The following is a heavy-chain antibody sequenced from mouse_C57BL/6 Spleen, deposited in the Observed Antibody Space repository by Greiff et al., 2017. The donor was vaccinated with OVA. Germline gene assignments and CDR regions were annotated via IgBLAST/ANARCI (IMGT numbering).Heavy chain of an antibody. CDR3: ARDEGLLRWYCDV. CDR1: GFTFSSYA. CDR2: ISDGGSYT. V-gene: IGHV5-4*01. J-gene: IGHJ1*03. Sequence: EVMLVESGGGLVKPGGSLKLSCAASGFTFSSYAMSWVRQTPEKRLEWVATISDGGSYTYYPDNVKGRFTISRDNAKNNLYLQMSHLKSEDTAMYYCARDEGLLRWYCDVWGTGTTVTVSS. D-gene: IGHD1-1*01.